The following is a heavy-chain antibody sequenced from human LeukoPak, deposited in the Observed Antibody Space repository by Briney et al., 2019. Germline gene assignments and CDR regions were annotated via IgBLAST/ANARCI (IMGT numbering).Heavy chain of an antibody. V-gene: IGHV3-30-3*01. CDR1: GFTFSGYA. J-gene: IGHJ4*02. D-gene: IGHD1-26*01. CDR3: ARVGSGSFGSFDY. CDR2: ISYDGSNK. Sequence: GGSLRLSCAASGFTFSGYAMHWVRQAPGKGLEWVAVISYDGSNKYYADSVKGRFTISRDNSKNTLYLQMNSLRAEDTAVYYCARVGSGSFGSFDYWGQGTLVTVSS.